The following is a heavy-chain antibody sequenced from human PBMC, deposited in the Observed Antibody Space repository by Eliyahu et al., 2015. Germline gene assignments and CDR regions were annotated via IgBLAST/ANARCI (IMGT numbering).Heavy chain of an antibody. V-gene: IGHV4-34*01. CDR2: INHSGST. D-gene: IGHD3-22*01. CDR1: GGSFSGYY. CDR3: ARGRNYYDSQTPSDY. J-gene: IGHJ4*02. Sequence: QVQLQQWGAGLLKPSETLSXTCAXXGGSFSGYYWSWIRQPPGKGLEWIGEINHSGSTNYNPSLKSRVTISVDTSKNQFSLKLSSVTAADTAVYYCARGRNYYDSQTPSDYWGQGTLVTVSS.